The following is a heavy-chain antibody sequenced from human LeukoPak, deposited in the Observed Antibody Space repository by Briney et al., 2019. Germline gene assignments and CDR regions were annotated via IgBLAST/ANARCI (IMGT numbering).Heavy chain of an antibody. Sequence: ASVKVSCKASGYTFTGYYMHWVRQAPGQGLEWMGWINPNSGGTNYAQKFQGWVTMTRDTSISTAYMELSRLRSDDTAVYYCARALYSSSTPEVAYYYMDVWGKGTTVTVSS. CDR1: GYTFTGYY. D-gene: IGHD6-6*01. J-gene: IGHJ6*03. CDR2: INPNSGGT. V-gene: IGHV1-2*04. CDR3: ARALYSSSTPEVAYYYMDV.